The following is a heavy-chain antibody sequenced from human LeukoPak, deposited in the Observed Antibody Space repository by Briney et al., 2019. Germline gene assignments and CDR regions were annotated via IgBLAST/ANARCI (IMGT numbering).Heavy chain of an antibody. CDR1: GYNFTNYW. Sequence: GESLKISCEASGYNFTNYWIGWVRQMPGKGLEWMGIIYPGDSDTRYSPSFQGRVTTSADKSISTTYLQWSSLKASDTAMYYCARDILTDYFDYWGQGTLVTVSS. V-gene: IGHV5-51*01. CDR3: ARDILTDYFDY. J-gene: IGHJ4*02. D-gene: IGHD3-9*01. CDR2: IYPGDSDT.